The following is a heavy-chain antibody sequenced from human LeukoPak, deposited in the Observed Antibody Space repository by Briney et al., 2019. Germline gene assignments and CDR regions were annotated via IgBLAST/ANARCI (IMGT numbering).Heavy chain of an antibody. CDR1: GFTVSGNY. CDR2: IYSGGRT. Sequence: PGGSLRLSCAASGFTVSGNYMNWVRQAPGKGLEWVSVIYSGGRTYYADSVKGRFTISRDNSKNTLYLQMNNLRAEDTAVYYCARDTQYGDYLPPFDYWGQGTLVTVSS. CDR3: ARDTQYGDYLPPFDY. D-gene: IGHD4-17*01. J-gene: IGHJ4*02. V-gene: IGHV3-66*01.